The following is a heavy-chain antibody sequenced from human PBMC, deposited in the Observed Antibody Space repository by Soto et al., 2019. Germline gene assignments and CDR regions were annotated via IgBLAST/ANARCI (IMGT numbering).Heavy chain of an antibody. D-gene: IGHD4-17*01. Sequence: GGSLRLSCAASGFTFSDYYMSWIRQAPGKGLEWVSYISSSGSTIYYADSVKGRFTISRDNAKNSLYLQMNSLRAEDTAVYYCAREYPPHDMDYGASNYYYMDVWGKGTTVTVSS. J-gene: IGHJ6*03. CDR3: AREYPPHDMDYGASNYYYMDV. CDR2: ISSSGSTI. CDR1: GFTFSDYY. V-gene: IGHV3-11*01.